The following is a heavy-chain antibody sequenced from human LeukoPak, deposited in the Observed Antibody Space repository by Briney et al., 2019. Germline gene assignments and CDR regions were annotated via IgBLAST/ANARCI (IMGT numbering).Heavy chain of an antibody. J-gene: IGHJ6*03. CDR3: ARDTTVHYYYYYMDV. CDR2: IIPIFGTA. CDR1: GGTFSSYA. Sequence: ASVKVSCKASGGTFSSYAISWVRQAPGQGPEWMGGIIPIFGTANYAQKFQGRVTITTDESTNTAYMELSSLRSEDTAVYYCARDTTVHYYYYYMDVWGKGTTVTVSS. D-gene: IGHD4-11*01. V-gene: IGHV1-69*05.